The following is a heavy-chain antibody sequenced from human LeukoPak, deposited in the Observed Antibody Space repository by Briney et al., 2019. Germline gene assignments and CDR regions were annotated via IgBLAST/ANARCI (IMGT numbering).Heavy chain of an antibody. Sequence: GGSLRLSCAASGFTFRTSTMHWVRQPPGKGLEWVAVISYDGTNRSYGDSVKGRFTISRDNSKNMLYLEVNSLRAEDTAVYYCARELGSSYGLRFDYWGQGTLVTVSS. J-gene: IGHJ4*02. CDR1: GFTFRTST. V-gene: IGHV3-30-3*01. D-gene: IGHD5-18*01. CDR2: ISYDGTNR. CDR3: ARELGSSYGLRFDY.